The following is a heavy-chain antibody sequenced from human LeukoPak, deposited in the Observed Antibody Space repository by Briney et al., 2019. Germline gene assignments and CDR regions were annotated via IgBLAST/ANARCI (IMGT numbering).Heavy chain of an antibody. V-gene: IGHV3-23*01. D-gene: IGHD3-22*01. CDR1: GITLSNYG. J-gene: IGHJ4*02. CDR2: ISGSGGGT. CDR3: AKRGVVIRVILVGFHKEAYYFDS. Sequence: GGSLRLSCAVSGITLSNYGMSWVRQASGKGLEWVAGISGSGGGTNYADSVKGRFTISRDNTKNTLYLQMNSLRAEDTAVYFCAKRGVVIRVILVGFHKEAYYFDSWGQGALVTVSS.